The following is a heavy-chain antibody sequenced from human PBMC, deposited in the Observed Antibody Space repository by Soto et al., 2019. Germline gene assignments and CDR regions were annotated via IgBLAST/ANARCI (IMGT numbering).Heavy chain of an antibody. CDR3: ARDLPTYYYDSTRAFDI. J-gene: IGHJ3*02. CDR1: GGTFSSYA. D-gene: IGHD3-22*01. CDR2: IIPIFGTA. Sequence: QVQLVQSGAEVKKPGSSVKVSCKASGGTFSSYAISWVRQAPGQGLEWMGGIIPIFGTANYAQKFQGRVTITADESTSTAYMELSSLRSEDTAVYYCARDLPTYYYDSTRAFDIWGQGTMFTVSS. V-gene: IGHV1-69*01.